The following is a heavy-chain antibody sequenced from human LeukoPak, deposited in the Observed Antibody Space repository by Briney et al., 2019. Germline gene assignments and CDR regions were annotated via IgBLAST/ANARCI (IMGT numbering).Heavy chain of an antibody. D-gene: IGHD3-10*01. CDR1: GGSISSYY. J-gene: IGHJ4*02. CDR3: ARALNYYYGSGSYSVFDY. Sequence: PSETLSLTCTVSGGSISSYYWSRIRQPPGKGLEWIGYIYYSGSTNYNPSLKSRVTISVDTSKSQFSLKLSSVTAADTAVYYCARALNYYYGSGSYSVFDYWGQGTLVTVSS. CDR2: IYYSGST. V-gene: IGHV4-59*01.